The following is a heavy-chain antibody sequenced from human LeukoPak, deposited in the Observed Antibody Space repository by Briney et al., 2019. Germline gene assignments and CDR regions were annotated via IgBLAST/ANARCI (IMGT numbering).Heavy chain of an antibody. D-gene: IGHD3-9*01. J-gene: IGHJ3*02. Sequence: DSIQGRFTISRDNAKNSLYLQMNSLRAEDTAVYYCARDGYYDILTGYYPLDAFDIWGQGTMVTVSS. V-gene: IGHV3-21*01. CDR3: ARDGYYDILTGYYPLDAFDI.